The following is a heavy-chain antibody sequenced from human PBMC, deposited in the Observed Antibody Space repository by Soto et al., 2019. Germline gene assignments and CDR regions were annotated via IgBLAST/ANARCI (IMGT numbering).Heavy chain of an antibody. CDR2: IYYSGST. Sequence: SSETLSLTCTVSGGSISSSSYYWGWIRQPPGKGLEWIGSIYYSGSTYYNPSLKSRVTISVDTSKNQFSLKLSSVTAADTAVYYCSSIAARMGFSRDYWGQGTLVTVSS. D-gene: IGHD6-6*01. V-gene: IGHV4-39*01. J-gene: IGHJ4*02. CDR3: SSIAARMGFSRDY. CDR1: GGSISSSSYY.